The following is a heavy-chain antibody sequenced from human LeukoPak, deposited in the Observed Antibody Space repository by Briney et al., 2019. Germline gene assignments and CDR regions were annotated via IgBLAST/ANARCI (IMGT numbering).Heavy chain of an antibody. CDR1: GYTFTSYD. D-gene: IGHD1-26*01. CDR3: ARDLAIVGAKECAFDI. V-gene: IGHV1-8*01. Sequence: ASVKVSCEASGYTFTSYDINWVRQATGQGLEWMGWMNPNSGNTGYAQKFQGRVTMTRNTSISTAYMELSSLRSEDTAVYYCARDLAIVGAKECAFDIWGQGTMVTVSS. CDR2: MNPNSGNT. J-gene: IGHJ3*02.